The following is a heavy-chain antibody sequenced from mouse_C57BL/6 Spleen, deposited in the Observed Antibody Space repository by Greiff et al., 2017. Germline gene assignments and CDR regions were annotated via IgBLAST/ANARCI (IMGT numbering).Heavy chain of an antibody. CDR1: GYTFTSYW. D-gene: IGHD1-1*01. CDR3: ALYYYGSSSYWYFDV. J-gene: IGHJ1*03. V-gene: IGHV1-53*01. Sequence: QVQLQQPGTELVKPGASVKLSCKASGYTFTSYWMPWVKQRPGQGLEWIGNINPSNGGTNYNEKFKSKATLNVDKSSSTAYMQLSSLTSEDSAVYYCALYYYGSSSYWYFDVWGTGTTVTVSS. CDR2: INPSNGGT.